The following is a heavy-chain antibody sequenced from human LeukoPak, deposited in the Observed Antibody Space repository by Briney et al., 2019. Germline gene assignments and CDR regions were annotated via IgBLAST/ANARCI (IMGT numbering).Heavy chain of an antibody. CDR2: IYNDGNT. J-gene: IGHJ4*02. CDR3: IGYGGYSV. D-gene: IGHD4-23*01. Sequence: GGSLRLSCAASGFTFSDYYMSWIRQAPGKGLEWVSIIYNDGNTYYADSVKGRFTISRDTSMNTLRLQMNSLRAEDTAVYYCIGYGGYSVWGQGTLVTVSS. V-gene: IGHV3-66*01. CDR1: GFTFSDYY.